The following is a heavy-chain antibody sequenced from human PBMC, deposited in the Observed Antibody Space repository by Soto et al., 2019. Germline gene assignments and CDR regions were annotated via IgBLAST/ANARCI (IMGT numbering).Heavy chain of an antibody. CDR3: ARALRGYSYGYSFDY. J-gene: IGHJ4*02. Sequence: PSETLSLTCAVYGGSFSGYYWSWIRQPPGKGLEWIGEINHSGSTNYNPSLKSRVTISVDTSKNQFSLKLSSVTAADTAVYYCARALRGYSYGYSFDYWGQGTLVTVSS. D-gene: IGHD5-18*01. V-gene: IGHV4-34*01. CDR1: GGSFSGYY. CDR2: INHSGST.